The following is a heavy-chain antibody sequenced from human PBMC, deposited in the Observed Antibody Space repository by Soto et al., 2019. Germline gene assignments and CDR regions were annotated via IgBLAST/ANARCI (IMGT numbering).Heavy chain of an antibody. D-gene: IGHD6-6*01. V-gene: IGHV1-18*01. CDR3: ARVPPPYSSSSVWFDP. Sequence: ASVKVSCKASGYTFTSYGISWVRQATGQGLEWMGWISAYNGNTNYAQKLQGRVTMTTDTSTSTAYMELRSLRSDDTAVYYCARVPPPYSSSSVWFDPWGQGTLVTVSS. J-gene: IGHJ5*02. CDR1: GYTFTSYG. CDR2: ISAYNGNT.